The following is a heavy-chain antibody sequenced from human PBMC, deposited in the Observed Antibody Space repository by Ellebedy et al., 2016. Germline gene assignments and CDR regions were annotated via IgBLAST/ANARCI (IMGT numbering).Heavy chain of an antibody. CDR3: ARIKGYCSGGTCYSPFDY. Sequence: SGPTLVXPTQTLTLTCTFSGFSLSTREMRVSWIRQPPGKALEWLARIDWDDDKFYSIFLKTRLTISKDTSKSQVVLTMTNMDPVDTATYYCARIKGYCSGGTCYSPFDYWGQGTLVTVSS. D-gene: IGHD2-15*01. V-gene: IGHV2-70*04. J-gene: IGHJ4*02. CDR2: IDWDDDK. CDR1: GFSLSTREMR.